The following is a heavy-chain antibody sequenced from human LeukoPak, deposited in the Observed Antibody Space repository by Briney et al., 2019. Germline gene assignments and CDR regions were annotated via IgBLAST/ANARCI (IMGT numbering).Heavy chain of an antibody. CDR3: ASSSADHYYYYYGMDV. D-gene: IGHD6-6*01. Sequence: ASVKVSCKASGGTFSSYAISWVRQAPGQGLEWMGGIIPIFGTANYAQKFQRRVTITADESTSTAYMELSSLRSEDTAVYYCASSSADHYYYYYGMDVWGKGTTVTVSS. V-gene: IGHV1-69*13. CDR1: GGTFSSYA. J-gene: IGHJ6*04. CDR2: IIPIFGTA.